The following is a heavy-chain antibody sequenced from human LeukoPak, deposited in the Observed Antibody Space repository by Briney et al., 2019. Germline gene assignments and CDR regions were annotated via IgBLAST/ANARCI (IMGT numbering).Heavy chain of an antibody. V-gene: IGHV1-69*04. J-gene: IGHJ4*02. CDR1: GGTFTSYA. D-gene: IGHD2-2*01. CDR2: IIPVLGIP. Sequence: ASVTVSCKASGGTFTSYAISWVRQAPGQGLEWMGRIIPVLGIPTYAQNFQGRLTITADKSTSTAYMELSSLRSEDTAIYYCARDWEGYCVRTSCPAFDCWGQGTLVTVSS. CDR3: ARDWEGYCVRTSCPAFDC.